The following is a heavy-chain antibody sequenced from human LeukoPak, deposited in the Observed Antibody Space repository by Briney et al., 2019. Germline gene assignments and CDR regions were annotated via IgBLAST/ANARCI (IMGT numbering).Heavy chain of an antibody. Sequence: PSETLSLTCTVSGGSISSGGYYWSWIRQHPGKGLEWIGYIYYSGSTYYNPSLKSRVAISVDTSKNQFSLKLSSVTAADTAVYYCATSGYNSGWYYFDYWGQGTLVTVSS. CDR1: GGSISSGGYY. J-gene: IGHJ4*02. D-gene: IGHD6-19*01. CDR2: IYYSGST. CDR3: ATSGYNSGWYYFDY. V-gene: IGHV4-31*03.